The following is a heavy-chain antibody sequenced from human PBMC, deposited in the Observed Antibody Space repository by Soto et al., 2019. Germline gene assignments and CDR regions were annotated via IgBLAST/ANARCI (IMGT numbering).Heavy chain of an antibody. CDR2: INDAGSA. V-gene: IGHV4-34*01. D-gene: IGHD2-21*01. J-gene: IGHJ4*02. CDR3: ARGIATIPALQGDAPGNSYSDS. CDR1: GGSFSGHY. Sequence: LSLTCAVYGGSFSGHYCSGVRQPPWRGLEWIGDINDAGSANRNPSLKSRVTISVDTSKNQFSLKLNSVTAADTAVYYCARGIATIPALQGDAPGNSYSDSWGLGTLVTVSS.